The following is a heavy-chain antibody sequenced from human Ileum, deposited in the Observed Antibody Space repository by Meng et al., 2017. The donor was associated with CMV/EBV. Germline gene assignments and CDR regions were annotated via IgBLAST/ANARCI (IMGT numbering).Heavy chain of an antibody. J-gene: IGHJ6*02. Sequence: GESLKISCAASEFTFIDYYMSWIRQAPGKGLEWVSYISSSGSIIDYGDSVKGRFTISRDNAKNSLYLEMNSLRAGDTAVYYCARYYEYVWGNYHYAYGLDVWGQGTTVTVSS. V-gene: IGHV3-11*01. D-gene: IGHD3-16*02. CDR1: EFTFIDYY. CDR2: ISSSGSII. CDR3: ARYYEYVWGNYHYAYGLDV.